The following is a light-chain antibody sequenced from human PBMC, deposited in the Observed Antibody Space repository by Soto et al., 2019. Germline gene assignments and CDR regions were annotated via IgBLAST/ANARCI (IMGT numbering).Light chain of an antibody. J-gene: IGKJ1*01. V-gene: IGKV1-5*03. CDR2: KAS. CDR3: QQYNSYSWS. CDR1: QSLNNW. Sequence: DIQMTQSPSTLSASVGDRVTITCRASQSLNNWLAWYQQKPGKAPKLLIYKASSLETGAPSRFSGSGSGTEFTPTISSLQPDDVATYYCQQYNSYSWSFGQGTKVEI.